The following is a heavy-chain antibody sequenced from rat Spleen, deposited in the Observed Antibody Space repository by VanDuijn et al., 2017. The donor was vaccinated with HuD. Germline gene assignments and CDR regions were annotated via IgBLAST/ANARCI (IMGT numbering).Heavy chain of an antibody. Sequence: QVQLKESGPGLMQPSQTLSLTCIVSGFSLTSYHISWVRQPPGKSLVWMGTIWAGGGTTYNSAEQSRLSISRDTSKSQVFLKMNSLQPEDTGTYYCARQNYYDGSPYVMDAWGQGVSVTVSS. D-gene: IGHD1-12*02. J-gene: IGHJ4*01. CDR1: GFSLTSYH. CDR2: IWAGGGT. V-gene: IGHV2-72*01. CDR3: ARQNYYDGSPYVMDA.